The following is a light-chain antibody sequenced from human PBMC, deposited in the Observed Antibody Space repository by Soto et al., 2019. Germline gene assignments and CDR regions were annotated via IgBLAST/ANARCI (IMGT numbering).Light chain of an antibody. CDR1: QGISGA. V-gene: IGKV1D-13*01. Sequence: AIQLTQSPSSLSASVGDRVTITCRASQGISGAVAWYQQQPGKPPKSLIYDVSSLESGVPSRFSGSGSGTDFTLTISSLQPEDFATYYCQQFIYYPLPFGGGTKVEIK. CDR3: QQFIYYPLP. J-gene: IGKJ4*01. CDR2: DVS.